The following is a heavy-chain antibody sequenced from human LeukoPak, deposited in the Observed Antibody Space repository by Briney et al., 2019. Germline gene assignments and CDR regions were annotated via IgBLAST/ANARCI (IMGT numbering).Heavy chain of an antibody. Sequence: GGSLRLSCATSGFTVISHYMNWVRQASGKGLEWVSVIYSDDSTFYADSVKGRFTISRDNSKNSLYLQMNNLRAEDTAVYYCARVQGSALPRWYWGQGTRVTVSS. CDR2: IYSDDST. D-gene: IGHD2-15*01. J-gene: IGHJ4*02. V-gene: IGHV3-66*01. CDR3: ARVQGSALPRWY. CDR1: GFTVISHY.